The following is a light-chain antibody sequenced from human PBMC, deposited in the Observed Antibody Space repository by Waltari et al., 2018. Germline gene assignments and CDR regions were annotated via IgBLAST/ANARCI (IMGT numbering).Light chain of an antibody. CDR1: QSVNSN. V-gene: IGKV3-15*01. CDR2: SAS. J-gene: IGKJ1*01. Sequence: EMVMTQSPATLSVSPGERATLSCRASQSVNSNLAWYQQKHGQAPRLLIYSASTRATGGPARFSGSGSGTEFTLTISSLQSEDCAVYYCQQYKNWPQWTFGQGTKVDSK. CDR3: QQYKNWPQWT.